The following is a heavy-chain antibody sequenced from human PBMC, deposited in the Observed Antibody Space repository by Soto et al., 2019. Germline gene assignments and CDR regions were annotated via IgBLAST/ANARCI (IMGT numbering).Heavy chain of an antibody. V-gene: IGHV4-34*01. D-gene: IGHD3-22*01. Sequence: QVQLQQWGAGLLKPSETLSLNCAVYGGSFSGYYWSWIRQPPGKGLEWIGEINHSGSTNYNPSLKSRVTISVDTSKNQFSLKLSSVTAADTAVYYCARGRYYYDSSGYSYKFDYWGQGTLVTVSS. CDR2: INHSGST. J-gene: IGHJ4*02. CDR3: ARGRYYYDSSGYSYKFDY. CDR1: GGSFSGYY.